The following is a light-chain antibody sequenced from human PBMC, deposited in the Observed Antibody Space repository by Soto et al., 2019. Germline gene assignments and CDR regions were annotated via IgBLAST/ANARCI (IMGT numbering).Light chain of an antibody. CDR2: RAS. J-gene: IGKJ4*01. Sequence: DIQMTQSPSILSTSVGDRVTITCRASQSVSGWLAWYQQKPGKAPKLLIYRASSLRSGVPSRFSGSASGTECTLTISGLQPDDFATYYCQQYDRYPLTFGGGTKVEI. CDR1: QSVSGW. V-gene: IGKV1-5*03. CDR3: QQYDRYPLT.